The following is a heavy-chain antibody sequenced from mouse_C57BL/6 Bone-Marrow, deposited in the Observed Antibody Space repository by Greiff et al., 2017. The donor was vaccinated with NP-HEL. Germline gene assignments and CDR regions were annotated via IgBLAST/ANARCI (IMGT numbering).Heavy chain of an antibody. CDR3: ARHEEDYYGSSPSFDY. D-gene: IGHD1-1*01. Sequence: VQLQQSGAELVKPGASVKLSCMASGYTFTEYTIHWVKQRSGQGLEWIGWFYPGSGSIKYNEKFKDKATLTADKSSSTVYMELSRLTSEDSAVYFCARHEEDYYGSSPSFDYWGQGTTLTVSS. V-gene: IGHV1-62-2*01. J-gene: IGHJ2*01. CDR2: FYPGSGSI. CDR1: GYTFTEYT.